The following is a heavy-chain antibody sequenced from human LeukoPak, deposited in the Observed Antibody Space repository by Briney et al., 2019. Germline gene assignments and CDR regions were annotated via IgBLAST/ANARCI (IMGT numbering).Heavy chain of an antibody. CDR1: EFTVNSNY. CDR3: ARVQAVFQNFDY. V-gene: IGHV3-66*01. CDR2: IYSGGST. J-gene: IGHJ4*02. Sequence: GGSLRLSCAASEFTVNSNYMIWVRQAPGKGLEWVSLIYSGGSTYNADSVKDRFTISRDNSKNTVYLQMNSLRAEDTAVYHCARVQAVFQNFDYWGQGTLVTVSS.